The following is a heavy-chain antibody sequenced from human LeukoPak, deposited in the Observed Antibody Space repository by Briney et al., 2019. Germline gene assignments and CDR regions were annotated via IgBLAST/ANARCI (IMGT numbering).Heavy chain of an antibody. J-gene: IGHJ6*03. D-gene: IGHD3-3*01. V-gene: IGHV3-74*01. CDR3: ARGGDAITIFGVVNPYYYYYYMDV. CDR2: INTDGRST. Sequence: PGGSLRLSCAASGFTFSSYWMHGVPHAPGKGLVWVSRINTDGRSTSYADSVKGRFTISRDNAKNTLYLQMNSLRAEDTAVYYCARGGDAITIFGVVNPYYYYYYMDVWGKGTTVTVSS. CDR1: GFTFSSYW.